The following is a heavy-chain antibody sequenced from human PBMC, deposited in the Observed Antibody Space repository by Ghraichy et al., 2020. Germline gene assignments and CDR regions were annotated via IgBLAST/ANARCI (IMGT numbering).Heavy chain of an antibody. CDR1: GFIFNNAW. CDR3: TTGQQSHGWSLEGLDY. CDR2: IKSQSDGGTT. J-gene: IGHJ4*02. Sequence: GGSLRLSCAASGFIFNNAWMSWVRQAPGKGPEWVGRIKSQSDGGTTDYSAPLRDRFSISRDDSTSTVYLQLNSLKTEDTGIYYCTTGQQSHGWSLEGLDYWGQGTLVTVSS. V-gene: IGHV3-15*01. D-gene: IGHD6-19*01.